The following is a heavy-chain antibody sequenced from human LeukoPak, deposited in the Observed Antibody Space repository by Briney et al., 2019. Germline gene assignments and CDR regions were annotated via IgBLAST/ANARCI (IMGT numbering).Heavy chain of an antibody. J-gene: IGHJ4*02. CDR2: INTDGSRI. V-gene: IGHV3-74*01. CDR1: GFTFSNYW. D-gene: IGHD6-13*01. CDR3: ARAPLGQQLVSG. Sequence: GGSLRLSCAASGFTFSNYWMHWVRQAPGKGLVWVSRINTDGSRITYADSVKGRFTISRDNAMNTVYLQMNSLRAEDTAVYYCARAPLGQQLVSGWGQGTLVTVSS.